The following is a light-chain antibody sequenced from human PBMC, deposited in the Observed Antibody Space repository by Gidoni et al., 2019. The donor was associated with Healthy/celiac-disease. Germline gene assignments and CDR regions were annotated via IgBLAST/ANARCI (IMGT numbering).Light chain of an antibody. V-gene: IGKV3-20*01. CDR2: GAS. CDR3: RQYGSSPLCS. CDR1: QSVSSSY. J-gene: IGKJ2*04. Sequence: EIVLTPSPGHLSLSPGERATLPCRASQSVSSSYLAWYQQKPGQAPRLLIYGASSRATGITDRCSGSGSGTDFTLTISRLEPEDFAVYYCRQYGSSPLCSFGQGTKLEIK.